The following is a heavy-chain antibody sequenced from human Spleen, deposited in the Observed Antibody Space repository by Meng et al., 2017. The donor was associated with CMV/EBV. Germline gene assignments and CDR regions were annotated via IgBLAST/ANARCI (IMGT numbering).Heavy chain of an antibody. V-gene: IGHV3-11*01. CDR1: GFTFSSYA. CDR2: INTDGRTI. Sequence: GESLKISCAASGFTFSSYAMSWIRQAPGKGLEWVSSINTDGRTIDYADSVKGRFTISRDNAKNSLDLQMNSLRVEDTALYYCARDQASTPPGIDYFGMDVWGQGTTVTVSS. CDR3: ARDQASTPPGIDYFGMDV. J-gene: IGHJ6*02. D-gene: IGHD1-14*01.